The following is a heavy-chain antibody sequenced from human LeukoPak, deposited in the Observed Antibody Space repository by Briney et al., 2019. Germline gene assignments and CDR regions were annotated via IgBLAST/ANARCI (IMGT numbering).Heavy chain of an antibody. D-gene: IGHD3-10*01. V-gene: IGHV4-38-2*02. CDR2: SSHSGIS. CDR1: GFSISSGYY. CDR3: ARVYYHGSGSNFFDY. Sequence: SETLSLTCSVSGFSISSGYYWGWLRPPPGKGVEWIVSSSHSGISYYNPSLRSRVTLSVYTSKNQFSLRLSSVTAADTAIYFCARVYYHGSGSNFFDYWGQGNLVTVSS. J-gene: IGHJ4*02.